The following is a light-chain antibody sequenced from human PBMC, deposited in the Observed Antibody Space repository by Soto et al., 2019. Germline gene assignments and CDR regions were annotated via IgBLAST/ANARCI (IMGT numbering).Light chain of an antibody. J-gene: IGKJ5*01. CDR3: QQTYRAPIT. CDR2: GAT. V-gene: IGKV1-39*01. CDR1: QSINSY. Sequence: DVQMTQSPSTLSASVGDRVTITCRASQSINSYLNWYQQRPGKAPKILIYGATSLHGGVPSRFSGSGSETDFTLTISNLQPEDFATYYCQQTYRAPITFGQGTRLEIK.